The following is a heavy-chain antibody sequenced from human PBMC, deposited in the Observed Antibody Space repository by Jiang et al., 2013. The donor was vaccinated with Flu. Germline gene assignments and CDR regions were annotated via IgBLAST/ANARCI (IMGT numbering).Heavy chain of an antibody. CDR1: GFTVSSDY. CDR2: LYTGGST. D-gene: IGHD5-12*01. J-gene: IGHJ3*02. V-gene: IGHV3-66*02. Sequence: SGGGLVQPGGSLRLSCAASGFTVSSDYMTWVRQAPGKGLEWVSVLYTGGSTSYADSVKGRFTISRDNSKNTLYLQMNSLRPEDAAVYYCARVLFSDYEGTTWAFDIWGQGTVVTVSS. CDR3: ARVLFSDYEGTTWAFDI.